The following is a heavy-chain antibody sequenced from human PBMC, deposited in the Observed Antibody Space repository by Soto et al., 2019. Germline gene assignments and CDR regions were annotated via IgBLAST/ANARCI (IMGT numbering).Heavy chain of an antibody. CDR3: AREGGYYYGSAETSPIDY. CDR1: GYTFTSYG. V-gene: IGHV1-18*01. D-gene: IGHD3-10*01. J-gene: IGHJ4*02. CDR2: ISAYNGNT. Sequence: QVQLVQSGAEVKKPGASVKVSCKASGYTFTSYGISWVRQAPGQGLEWMGWISAYNGNTNYAQKLQGRVTMTTDTSTSTAYRELRSLRADDTAVYYCAREGGYYYGSAETSPIDYWGQGTLVTVSS.